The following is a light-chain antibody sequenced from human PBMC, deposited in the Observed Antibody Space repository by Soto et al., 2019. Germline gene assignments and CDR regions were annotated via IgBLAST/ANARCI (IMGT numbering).Light chain of an antibody. CDR3: QQYNNWPLS. CDR2: GAS. V-gene: IGKV3-15*01. CDR1: QSVSSN. J-gene: IGKJ1*01. Sequence: IVMTHSPATLSVSPWERATLSCRASQSVSSNLAWYQQKPGQAPRLLIYGASTRATGIPARFSGSGSGTEFTLTISSLQSEDFAVYYCQQYNNWPLSFGQGTKVDIK.